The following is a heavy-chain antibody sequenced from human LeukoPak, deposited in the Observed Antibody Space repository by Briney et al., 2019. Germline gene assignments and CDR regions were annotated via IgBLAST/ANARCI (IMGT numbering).Heavy chain of an antibody. CDR2: ISYDGSNK. V-gene: IGHV3-30*18. CDR1: RFTFSSSA. Sequence: GGSLRLSCAVSRFTFSSSAMSWVRQAPGKGLEWAAVISYDGSNKYYADSVKGRFTISRDNSKNTLYLQMNSLRPEDTAVYYCAKDSVGGQNWFDPWGQGTLVTVSS. D-gene: IGHD2-15*01. CDR3: AKDSVGGQNWFDP. J-gene: IGHJ5*02.